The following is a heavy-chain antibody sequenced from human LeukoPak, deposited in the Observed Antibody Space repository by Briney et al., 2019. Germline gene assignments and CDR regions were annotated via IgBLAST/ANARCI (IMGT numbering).Heavy chain of an antibody. CDR2: INANSGDT. J-gene: IGHJ4*02. CDR3: ASNGEV. V-gene: IGHV1-2*02. D-gene: IGHD3-10*01. CDR1: GYTFTGYY. Sequence: GASVKVSRKASGYTFTGYYMHWMRQAPGQGLEWMGWINANSGDTNYAQKFQGRVTMTRDTSISTAYMELSRLRSDDTAVYYCASNGEVWGQGTLVTHSS.